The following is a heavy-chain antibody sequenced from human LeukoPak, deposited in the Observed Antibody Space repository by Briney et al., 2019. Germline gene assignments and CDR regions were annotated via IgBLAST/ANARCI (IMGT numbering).Heavy chain of an antibody. V-gene: IGHV4-30-4*01. CDR2: IYYSGST. CDR3: ARGGVVVPAAQNWFDP. J-gene: IGHJ5*02. D-gene: IGHD2-2*01. Sequence: SETLSLTCTVSGGSISSGDYYWSWIRQPPGKGLEWIGYIYYSGSTYYNPSLKSRVTISVDTSKNQFSLKLSSVTAADTAVYYSARGGVVVPAAQNWFDPWGQGTLVTVSS. CDR1: GGSISSGDYY.